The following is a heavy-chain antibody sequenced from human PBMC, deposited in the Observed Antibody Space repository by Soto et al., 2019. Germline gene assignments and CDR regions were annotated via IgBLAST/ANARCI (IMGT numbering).Heavy chain of an antibody. V-gene: IGHV3-74*01. D-gene: IGHD3-10*02. J-gene: IGHJ4*02. Sequence: EVQLVESGGGIVQPGGSLRLSCSVSGFTFSSHWMHWVRQAPGKGLVWVSRISTDGSRTTYAASVKGRVTISRDNAKNTLYLDMSSLRAEDTAVYYCARDMLGPRAFDYWGQGTLVTVSS. CDR1: GFTFSSHW. CDR2: ISTDGSRT. CDR3: ARDMLGPRAFDY.